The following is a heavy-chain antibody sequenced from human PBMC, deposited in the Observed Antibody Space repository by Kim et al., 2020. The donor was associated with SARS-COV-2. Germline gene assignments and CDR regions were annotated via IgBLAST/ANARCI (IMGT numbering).Heavy chain of an antibody. V-gene: IGHV4-30-2*01. J-gene: IGHJ4*02. D-gene: IGHD1-26*01. CDR3: ARGGNSGSYLGY. Sequence: YYNPSRKSRVTISVDRYKNQFSLKLSSVTAADTAVYYCARGGNSGSYLGYWGQGTLVTVSS.